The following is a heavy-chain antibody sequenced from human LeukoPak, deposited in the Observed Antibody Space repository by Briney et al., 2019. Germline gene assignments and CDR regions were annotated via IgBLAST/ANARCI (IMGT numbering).Heavy chain of an antibody. CDR2: ISGSGGST. CDR3: AKDPEIVVVPAAVRVHYFDY. D-gene: IGHD2-2*01. V-gene: IGHV3-23*01. Sequence: WGSLRLSCAASGFTFSSYAMSWVGQAPGKGLEWVSAISGSGGSTYYADSVKGRFTISRDNSKNILYLQIISPEAEATAVYYCAKDPEIVVVPAAVRVHYFDYWGQGTLVTVSS. CDR1: GFTFSSYA. J-gene: IGHJ4*02.